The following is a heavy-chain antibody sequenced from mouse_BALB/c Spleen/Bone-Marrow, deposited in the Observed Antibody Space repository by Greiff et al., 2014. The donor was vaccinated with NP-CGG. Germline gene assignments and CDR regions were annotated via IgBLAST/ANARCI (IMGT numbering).Heavy chain of an antibody. CDR3: TNGYDYYAMDY. V-gene: IGHV1-5*01. D-gene: IGHD2-2*01. J-gene: IGHJ4*01. Sequence: EVQLQQSGAVLARPGASVKMSCKASGFNFTTYSMHWVKQRPGQGLEWIGVIYPGNGDTNYNQKFKDKAKLTAVTSSSTAYMELSSLTKEDSAVYYCTNGYDYYAMDYWGQGTSVTVSS. CDR1: GFNFTTYS. CDR2: IYPGNGDT.